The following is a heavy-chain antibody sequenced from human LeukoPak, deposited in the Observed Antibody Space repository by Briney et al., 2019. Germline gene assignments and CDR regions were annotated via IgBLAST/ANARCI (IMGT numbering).Heavy chain of an antibody. V-gene: IGHV3-21*01. CDR1: VFTFSNYS. D-gene: IGHD1/OR15-1a*01. J-gene: IGHJ4*02. CDR3: ARLISNNDGFDF. CDR2: IGRSGTSM. Sequence: GGSLRLSCAASVFTFSNYSMNWVRQAPGKGLEWVSSIGRSGTSMYNADSVKGRFTISRDNAKTSLYLQMISLRAEDRAGYYCARLISNNDGFDFWGQGTLVTVSS.